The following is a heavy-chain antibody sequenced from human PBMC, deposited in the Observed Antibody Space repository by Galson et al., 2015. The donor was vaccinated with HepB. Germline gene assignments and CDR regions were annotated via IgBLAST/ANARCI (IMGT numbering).Heavy chain of an antibody. CDR2: ISAYNGNT. V-gene: IGHV1-18*01. CDR3: ARLIQGGDSSGYQKISDY. CDR1: GYTFTSYG. D-gene: IGHD3-22*01. J-gene: IGHJ4*02. Sequence: SVKVSCKASGYTFTSYGISWVRQAPGQGLEWMGWISAYNGNTNYAQKLQGRVTMTTDTSTSTAYMELRSLRSDDTAVYYCARLIQGGDSSGYQKISDYWGQGTLVTVSS.